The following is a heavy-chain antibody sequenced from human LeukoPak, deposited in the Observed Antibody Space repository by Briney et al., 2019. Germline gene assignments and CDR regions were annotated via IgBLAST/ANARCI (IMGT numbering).Heavy chain of an antibody. CDR2: INTDGSSP. Sequence: GGSLRLSCAASGFTFSAYWMHWVRQAPGKGLVWVSRINTDGSSPTYAASVKGRFTISRDNAKNTLYLQMNSLRAEDTAVYYCAKDHYDILTGPSGDYWGQGTLVTVSS. D-gene: IGHD3-9*01. CDR3: AKDHYDILTGPSGDY. J-gene: IGHJ4*02. CDR1: GFTFSAYW. V-gene: IGHV3-74*01.